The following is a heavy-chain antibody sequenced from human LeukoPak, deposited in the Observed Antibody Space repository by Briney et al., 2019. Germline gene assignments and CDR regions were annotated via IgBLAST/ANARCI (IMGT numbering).Heavy chain of an antibody. CDR1: GGSISSYY. CDR2: IYYSGST. D-gene: IGHD3-10*01. J-gene: IGHJ4*02. CDR3: ARLVATGLYYYGSGSYYKRHYFDY. Sequence: SETLSLTCTVSGGSISSYYWSWIRQPPGKGLEWIGYIYYSGSTNYNPSLKSRVTISVDTSKNQFSLKLSSVTAADTAVYYCARLVATGLYYYGSGSYYKRHYFDYWGQGTLVTVSS. V-gene: IGHV4-59*08.